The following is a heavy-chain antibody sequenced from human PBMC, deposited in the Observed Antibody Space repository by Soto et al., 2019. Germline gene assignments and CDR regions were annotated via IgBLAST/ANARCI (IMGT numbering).Heavy chain of an antibody. D-gene: IGHD6-6*01. CDR1: GFTFSSYA. CDR3: AKRSSSSTFGY. V-gene: IGHV3-23*01. Sequence: EVQLLESGGGLVQPGASLRLSCAASGFTFSSYAMSWVRQAPGKGLEWVSVISGSDDSTYYADSVKGRFTIARDNPKNTLYLQMNSLRAEDTAVYYWAKRSSSSTFGYWGQGTLVTVSS. J-gene: IGHJ4*02. CDR2: ISGSDDST.